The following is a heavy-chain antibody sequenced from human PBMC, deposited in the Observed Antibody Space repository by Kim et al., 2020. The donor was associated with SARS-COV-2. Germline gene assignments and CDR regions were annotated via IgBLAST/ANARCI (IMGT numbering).Heavy chain of an antibody. J-gene: IGHJ4*02. CDR1: GFTFSNAW. CDR3: TTVGGDYAGVQTRGSDY. D-gene: IGHD4-17*01. Sequence: GGSLRLSCAASGFTFSNAWMSWVRQAPGKGLEWVGRIKSKTDGGTTDYAAPVKGRFTISRDDSKNTLYLQMNSLKTEDTAVYYCTTVGGDYAGVQTRGSDYWGQGTLVTVSS. CDR2: IKSKTDGGTT. V-gene: IGHV3-15*01.